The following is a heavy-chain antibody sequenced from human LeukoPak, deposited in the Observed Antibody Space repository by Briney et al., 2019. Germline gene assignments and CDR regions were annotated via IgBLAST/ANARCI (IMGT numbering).Heavy chain of an antibody. CDR2: TNPKSGYT. V-gene: IGHV1-8*01. D-gene: IGHD7-27*01. Sequence: ASVKVSCKASGYTFTSYDINWVRQATGQGLEWMGWTNPKSGYTGYVQKFQGRVTMTRNTSISTAYMELGSLRSDDTAVYYCARDKRANWDLTYWGQGTLVTVSS. CDR3: ARDKRANWDLTY. CDR1: GYTFTSYD. J-gene: IGHJ4*02.